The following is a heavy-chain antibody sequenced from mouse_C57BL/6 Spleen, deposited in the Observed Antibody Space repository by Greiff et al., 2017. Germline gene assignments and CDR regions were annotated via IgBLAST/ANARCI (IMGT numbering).Heavy chain of an antibody. CDR1: GFSFNTYA. D-gene: IGHD2-3*01. V-gene: IGHV10-1*01. J-gene: IGHJ2*01. CDR3: VRGGLLPSFDY. CDR2: IRSKSNNYAK. Sequence: EVKLMESGGGLVQPKGSLKLSYAASGFSFNTYAMNWVRQAPGKGLEWVARIRSKSNNYAKYYADSVKDRFTISRDDSESMLYLQMNNLKTEDTAMYYCVRGGLLPSFDYWGQGTTLTVSA.